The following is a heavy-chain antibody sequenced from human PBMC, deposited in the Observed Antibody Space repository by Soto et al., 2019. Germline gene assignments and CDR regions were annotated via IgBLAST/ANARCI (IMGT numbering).Heavy chain of an antibody. CDR1: GFNPASNA. V-gene: IGHV3-23*01. J-gene: IGHJ6*03. CDR3: AVPIYMDV. D-gene: IGHD2-2*01. Sequence: GGSHRLSSTASGFNPASNAMSWVRQAPGKGLEWVSGISPSGLSTYYADSVRGRFTISRDNSKNTLYLQMNSLRAEDTAIYYCAVPIYMDVWGKGTTVTV. CDR2: ISPSGLST.